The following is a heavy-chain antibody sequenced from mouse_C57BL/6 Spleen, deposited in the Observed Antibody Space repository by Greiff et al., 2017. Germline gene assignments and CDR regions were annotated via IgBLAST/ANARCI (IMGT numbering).Heavy chain of an antibody. Sequence: VQLKQPGAELVMPGASVKLSCKASGYTFTSYWMHWLKQRPGQGLEWIGEIDPSVSYTNYTQKFKGKSTLTVAKSSTTAYMQLSSLTSEDSADYNGARRSNCGRDSYWYFDVWGTGTTVTVSS. CDR1: GYTFTSYW. CDR3: ARRSNCGRDSYWYFDV. J-gene: IGHJ1*03. D-gene: IGHD2-5*01. V-gene: IGHV1-69*01. CDR2: IDPSVSYT.